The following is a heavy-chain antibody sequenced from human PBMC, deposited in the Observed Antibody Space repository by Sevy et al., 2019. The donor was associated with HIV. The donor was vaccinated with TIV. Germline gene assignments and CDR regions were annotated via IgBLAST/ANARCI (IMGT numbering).Heavy chain of an antibody. D-gene: IGHD5-18*01. CDR1: GFTFGDYA. CDR2: IRSKAYGGTT. CDR3: SRGRGYSYGYVDY. V-gene: IGHV3-49*03. Sequence: GGSLRLSCTASGFTFGDYAMNWFRQAPGKGLEWVGFIRSKAYGGTTEYAASVKGRFTISRDDSKSIAYLQMNSRKTEDTAVYYCSRGRGYSYGYVDYWGQGTLVTVSS. J-gene: IGHJ4*02.